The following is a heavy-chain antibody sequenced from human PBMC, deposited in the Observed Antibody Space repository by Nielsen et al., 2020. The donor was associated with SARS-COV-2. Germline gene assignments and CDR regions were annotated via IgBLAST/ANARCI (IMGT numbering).Heavy chain of an antibody. D-gene: IGHD4-23*01. CDR2: INHTGST. CDR3: ASAYASVVTLLPYYKYVLDV. J-gene: IGHJ6*02. V-gene: IGHV4-34*01. Sequence: WIRQPPGKGLEWIGEINHTGSTNCNPSLKSRVTMSVHTSKNQFSLKLSSVTAAAPAVYYCASAYASVVTLLPYYKYVLDVWGQSPTVTVSS.